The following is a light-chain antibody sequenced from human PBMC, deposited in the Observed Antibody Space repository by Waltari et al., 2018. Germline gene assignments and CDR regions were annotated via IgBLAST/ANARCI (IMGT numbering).Light chain of an antibody. Sequence: QSALPQPASVSGSPGQSITISCPGTSSDVGASKYVSWYPQHPGKAPKLMIFDVSNRPSGVSNRFSGSKSGNTASLTISGLQAEDEADYYCSSYISSSTLELFGGGTSLTVL. CDR1: SSDVGASKY. V-gene: IGLV2-14*03. J-gene: IGLJ2*01. CDR3: SSYISSSTLEL. CDR2: DVS.